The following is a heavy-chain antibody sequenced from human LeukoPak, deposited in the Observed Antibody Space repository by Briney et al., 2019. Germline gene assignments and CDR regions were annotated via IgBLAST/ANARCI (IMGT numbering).Heavy chain of an antibody. Sequence: GGSLRLSCAASGFTFSRYSMNWVRQAPGKGLEWVSVIFSGGSTSYADSVKGRFTISRDNFKNTMNLQMNSLRADDTAVYYCAAWRGSSWFDYWGQGTLVTVSS. J-gene: IGHJ4*02. CDR2: IFSGGST. V-gene: IGHV3-53*01. D-gene: IGHD6-13*01. CDR1: GFTFSRYS. CDR3: AAWRGSSWFDY.